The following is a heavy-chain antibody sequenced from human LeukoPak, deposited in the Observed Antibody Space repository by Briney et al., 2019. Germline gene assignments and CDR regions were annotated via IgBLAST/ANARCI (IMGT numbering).Heavy chain of an antibody. CDR1: GGSISSYY. D-gene: IGHD3-3*01. V-gene: IGHV4-59*01. CDR2: IYYSGST. J-gene: IGHJ3*02. Sequence: SETLSLTCTVSGGSISSYYWSWIRQPPGKGLEWIGYIYYSGSTNYNPSLKSRVTISVDTSKNQFSLKLSSVTAADTAVCYCARWDYDFWSGDAFDIWGQGTMVTVSS. CDR3: ARWDYDFWSGDAFDI.